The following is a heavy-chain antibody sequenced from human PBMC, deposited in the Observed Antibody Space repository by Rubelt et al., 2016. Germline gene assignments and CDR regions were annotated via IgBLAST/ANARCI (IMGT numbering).Heavy chain of an antibody. V-gene: IGHV3-48*02. J-gene: IGHJ4*02. CDR3: ARSDITIFEVVKN. CDR1: GFTFSSCH. CDR2: IGSSSRRI. Sequence: GFTFSSCHMHWVRQAPGKGLEWVSYIGSSSRRIYYADSVKGRFTVSRDNAKNSLYLQMNSLRDEDTAVYYCARSDITIFEVVKNWGQGTLVTVSS. D-gene: IGHD3-3*01.